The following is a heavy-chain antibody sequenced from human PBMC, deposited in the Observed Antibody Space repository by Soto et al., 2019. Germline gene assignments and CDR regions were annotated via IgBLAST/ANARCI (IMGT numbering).Heavy chain of an antibody. V-gene: IGHV3-7*01. J-gene: IGHJ4*02. D-gene: IGHD5-12*01. CDR2: IKQDGSEK. CDR3: ARKDIVATIWVY. Sequence: EVQLVESGGGLAQPGGSLRLSCITSGFTFSNYWMSWVRQAPGKGLEWVANIKQDGSEKYYVDSVKGRFTISRDNAKNSLYLQMKSLRAEDTAVYYCARKDIVATIWVYWGQGTLVTVSS. CDR1: GFTFSNYW.